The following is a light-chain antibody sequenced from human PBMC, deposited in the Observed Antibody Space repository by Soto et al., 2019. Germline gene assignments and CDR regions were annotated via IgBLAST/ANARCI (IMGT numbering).Light chain of an antibody. Sequence: QSALTQPASVSGSPGQSITISCSGTSSDVGGYNYVSWYQQHPGKAPKLMIYEVSSRPSGVSNRFSGFKSGNTASLTISGLQAEDEADYYCSSYTSSSTLVFGRGTKLTVL. CDR2: EVS. CDR3: SSYTSSSTLV. V-gene: IGLV2-14*01. J-gene: IGLJ2*01. CDR1: SSDVGGYNY.